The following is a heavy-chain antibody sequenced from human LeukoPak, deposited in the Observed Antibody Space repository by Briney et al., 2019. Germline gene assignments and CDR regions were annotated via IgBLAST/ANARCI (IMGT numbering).Heavy chain of an antibody. Sequence: HPGGSLRLSCAASGLIVSQNYMSWVRQAPGRGLEWVSLIYSDGSTHYADSVKGRFTMSRGSSKNTVYLEINSLRPEDTAMYFCVRDRAGAKDWVEFDPWGQGTLVTVSS. CDR3: VRDRAGAKDWVEFDP. CDR1: GLIVSQNY. J-gene: IGHJ5*02. V-gene: IGHV3-66*02. CDR2: IYSDGST. D-gene: IGHD3/OR15-3a*01.